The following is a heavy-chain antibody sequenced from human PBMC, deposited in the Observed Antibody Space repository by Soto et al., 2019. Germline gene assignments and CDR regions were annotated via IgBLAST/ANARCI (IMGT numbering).Heavy chain of an antibody. CDR3: ARLLDYHYGMDV. D-gene: IGHD1-1*01. V-gene: IGHV3-53*01. CDR2: IHSGDST. J-gene: IGHJ6*02. CDR1: GFTVSSNY. Sequence: EVQLVESGGGLIQPGGSLRLSCAASGFTVSSNYMSWVRQGPGKGLEWVSVIHSGDSTYYADSVKGRFTISRDNSKNTVLLQMNSRGAEDTAVYYCARLLDYHYGMDVWGQGTTVTVSS.